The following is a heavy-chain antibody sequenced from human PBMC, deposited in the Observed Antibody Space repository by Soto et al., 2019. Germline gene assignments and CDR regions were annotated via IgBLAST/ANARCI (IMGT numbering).Heavy chain of an antibody. D-gene: IGHD6-25*01. CDR1: GGSISSGGYS. CDR3: ARVAGL. V-gene: IGHV4-30-2*01. Sequence: QLQLQESGSGLVKPSQTLSLTCAVSGGSISSGGYSWSWIRQPPGKGLEWIGYISHSGSTYYNPTIKRRVHLSVDRSKNQFSLKLSTVTAAYTAVYDCARVAGLWGRGTLVTVSS. CDR2: ISHSGST. J-gene: IGHJ2*01.